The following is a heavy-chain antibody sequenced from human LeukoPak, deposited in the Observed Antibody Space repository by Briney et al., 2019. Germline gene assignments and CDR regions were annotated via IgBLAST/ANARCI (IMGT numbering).Heavy chain of an antibody. D-gene: IGHD2-8*01. CDR1: GYTFTGYY. CDR2: INPNSGDT. V-gene: IGHV1-2*04. Sequence: APVKVSCKASGYTFTGYYMHWVRQAPGQGLEWMGWINPNSGDTNYAQKFQGWVTMTRDTSINTAYLELSRLTSDDAAMYYCARGPNDYGDCWGQGTLVTVSS. J-gene: IGHJ4*02. CDR3: ARGPNDYGDC.